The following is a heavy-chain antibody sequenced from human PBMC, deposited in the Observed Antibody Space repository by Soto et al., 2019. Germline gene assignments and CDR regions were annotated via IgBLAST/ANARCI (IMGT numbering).Heavy chain of an antibody. Sequence: GSLRLSCAASGFTFCDYYMNWVRQAPGKGLEWVSSISSSSTIYYADSVKGRFTISRDNAKNSLYLQMNSLRAEDTAVYYCARDRRITIFGDYYYYYDMDVWGQGTTVTVSS. CDR1: GFTFCDYY. CDR2: ISSSSTI. V-gene: IGHV3-11*04. D-gene: IGHD3-3*01. J-gene: IGHJ6*02. CDR3: ARDRRITIFGDYYYYYDMDV.